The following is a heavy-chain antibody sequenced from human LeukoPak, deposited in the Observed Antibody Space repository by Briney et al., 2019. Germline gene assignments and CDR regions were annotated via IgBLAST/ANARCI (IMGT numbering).Heavy chain of an antibody. V-gene: IGHV3-30-3*01. CDR3: ASYGTGGNSIYRYFDL. D-gene: IGHD4-23*01. Sequence: PGESLRLSCAASGFTFSSYAMHWVRQAPGKGLEWVAVISYDGSNKYYADSVEGRFTISRDNSKNTLYLQMNSLRAEDTAVYYCASYGTGGNSIYRYFDLWGRGTLVTVSS. J-gene: IGHJ2*01. CDR2: ISYDGSNK. CDR1: GFTFSSYA.